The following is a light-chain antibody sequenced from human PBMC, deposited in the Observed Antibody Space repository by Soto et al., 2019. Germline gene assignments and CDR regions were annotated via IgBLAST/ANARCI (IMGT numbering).Light chain of an antibody. CDR3: QHYNSYSEA. Sequence: IHMTHSPSTLSGSVVYRVSITCRASQTISSWLAWYQQKPGKAPKLLIYKASTLKSGVPSRFSGSGSGTEFTLTISSLQPDDFATYYCQHYNSYSEAFGQGTKVDNK. CDR1: QTISSW. CDR2: KAS. J-gene: IGKJ1*01. V-gene: IGKV1-5*03.